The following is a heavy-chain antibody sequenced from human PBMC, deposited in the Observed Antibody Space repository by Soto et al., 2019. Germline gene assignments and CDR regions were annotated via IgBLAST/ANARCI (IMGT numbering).Heavy chain of an antibody. CDR2: IWYDGSNK. V-gene: IGHV3-33*01. Sequence: PGGSLRLSCAASGFTSSSYGMHWVRQAPGKGLEWVAVIWYDGSNKYYADSVKGRFTISRDNSKNTLYLQMNSLRAEDTAVYYCARDSPSQRHKGYYDSSGYYYWGQGTLVTVSS. CDR3: ARDSPSQRHKGYYDSSGYYY. D-gene: IGHD3-22*01. CDR1: GFTSSSYG. J-gene: IGHJ4*02.